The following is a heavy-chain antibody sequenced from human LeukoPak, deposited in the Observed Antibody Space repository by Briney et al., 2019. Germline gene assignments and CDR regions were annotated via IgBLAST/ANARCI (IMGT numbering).Heavy chain of an antibody. V-gene: IGHV3-74*01. D-gene: IGHD3-3*01. Sequence: PGGSLRLSCAASGFTFSSYWMHWVRQAPGKGLVWVSRINSDGSSTSYADSGKGRFTMSRDNATNSLYLQINSLRAEDTAVYYCARSDDFWSGYWSIYYYYYMDVWGKGTTVTVSS. CDR1: GFTFSSYW. J-gene: IGHJ6*03. CDR2: INSDGSST. CDR3: ARSDDFWSGYWSIYYYYYMDV.